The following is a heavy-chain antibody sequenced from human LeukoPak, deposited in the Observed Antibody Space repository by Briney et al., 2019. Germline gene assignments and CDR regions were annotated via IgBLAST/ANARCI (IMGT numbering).Heavy chain of an antibody. V-gene: IGHV4-39*01. CDR1: GGSISSSSYY. D-gene: IGHD6-19*01. CDR3: ATIHYSSGWH. J-gene: IGHJ4*02. Sequence: SETLSLTCTVSGGSISSSSYYWGWIRQPPGKGLEWIGSIYYSGSTYYNPSLKSRVTISVDTSKNQFSLKLSSVTAADTAVYYCATIHYSSGWHWGQGTLVTVSS. CDR2: IYYSGST.